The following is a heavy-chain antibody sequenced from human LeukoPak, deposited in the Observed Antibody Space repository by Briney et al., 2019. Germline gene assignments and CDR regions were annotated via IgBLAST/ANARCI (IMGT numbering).Heavy chain of an antibody. CDR2: IYHSGST. CDR3: ARDKRDTAMVYYYYGMDV. V-gene: IGHV4-30-2*01. D-gene: IGHD5-18*01. J-gene: IGHJ6*02. Sequence: SETLSLTCAVSGGSISSGGYSWSWIRQPPGKGLEWIGYIYHSGSTYYNPSLKSRVTISVDRSKNQFSLKLSSVTAADTAVYYCARDKRDTAMVYYYYGMDVWGQGTTVTVSS. CDR1: GGSISSGGYS.